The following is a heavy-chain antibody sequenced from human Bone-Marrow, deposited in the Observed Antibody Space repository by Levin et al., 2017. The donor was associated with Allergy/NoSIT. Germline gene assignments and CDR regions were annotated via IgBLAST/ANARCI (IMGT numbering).Heavy chain of an antibody. CDR3: ARSSMSSGWDYYYYGMDV. D-gene: IGHD6-19*01. V-gene: IGHV1-2*04. Sequence: AASVKVSCKASGYTFTGYYMHWVRQAPGQGLEWMGWINPNSGGTNYAQKFQGWVTMTRDTSISTAYMELSRLRSDDTAVYYCARSSMSSGWDYYYYGMDVWGQGTTVTVSS. CDR2: INPNSGGT. J-gene: IGHJ6*02. CDR1: GYTFTGYY.